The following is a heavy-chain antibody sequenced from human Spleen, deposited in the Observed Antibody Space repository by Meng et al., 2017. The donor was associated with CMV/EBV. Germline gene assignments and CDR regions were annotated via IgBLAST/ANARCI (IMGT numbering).Heavy chain of an antibody. J-gene: IGHJ5*02. V-gene: IGHV1-2*02. Sequence: ASVKVSCKASGYTFTGYYMHWVRQAPGQGLEWMGWINPNSGGTNYAQKFQGRVTMTRDTSISTAYMELTRLRFDDTAVYFCARDRTGGWFDPWGQGTLVTVSS. CDR2: INPNSGGT. CDR3: ARDRTGGWFDP. CDR1: GYTFTGYY. D-gene: IGHD3/OR15-3a*01.